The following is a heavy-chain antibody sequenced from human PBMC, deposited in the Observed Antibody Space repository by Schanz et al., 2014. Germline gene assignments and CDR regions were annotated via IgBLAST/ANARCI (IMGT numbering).Heavy chain of an antibody. D-gene: IGHD3-10*01. CDR2: INTGSNYI. Sequence: PGGSLRLSCAASGFSFSDYYMSWIRQAPGKGLEWISFINTGSNYINYADSVKGRFTISRDNTKNSLFLQLNSLRAEDTAVYHCVSSGSYSSYASWGQGTLVTVSS. J-gene: IGHJ4*02. V-gene: IGHV3-11*06. CDR1: GFSFSDYY. CDR3: VSSGSYSSYAS.